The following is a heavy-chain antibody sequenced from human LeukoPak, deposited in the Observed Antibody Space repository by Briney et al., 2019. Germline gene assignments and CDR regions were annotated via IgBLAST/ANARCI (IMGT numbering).Heavy chain of an antibody. CDR3: ASARIAVAGYWYFDL. J-gene: IGHJ2*01. CDR1: GGSISSGNYY. D-gene: IGHD6-19*01. Sequence: SQTLSLTCTVSGGSISSGNYYWSWIRQPAGKGLEWIGHIYTSGSTNYNPSLKSRVTISVDTSKNQFSLKLSSVTAADTAVYYCASARIAVAGYWYFDLWGRGTLVTVSS. V-gene: IGHV4-61*09. CDR2: IYTSGST.